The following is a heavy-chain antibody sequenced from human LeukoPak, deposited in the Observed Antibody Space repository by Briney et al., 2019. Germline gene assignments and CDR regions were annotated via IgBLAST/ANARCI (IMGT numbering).Heavy chain of an antibody. Sequence: ASVKVSCKASGYTFTSYGISWVRQAPGQGLEWMGWISAYNGNTNYAQKLQGRVTMTTDTSTSTAYMELRSLRSDDTAVYYCARDVLGYCSGGSCNWFDPWGQGTLVTVSS. CDR2: ISAYNGNT. CDR1: GYTFTSYG. CDR3: ARDVLGYCSGGSCNWFDP. D-gene: IGHD2-15*01. V-gene: IGHV1-18*01. J-gene: IGHJ5*02.